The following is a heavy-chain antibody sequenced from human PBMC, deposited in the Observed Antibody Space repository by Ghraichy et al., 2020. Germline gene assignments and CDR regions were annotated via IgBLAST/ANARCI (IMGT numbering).Heavy chain of an antibody. V-gene: IGHV4-59*01. J-gene: IGHJ6*02. CDR2: IYYSGST. CDR3: ARTSPLENYHYYGMDV. Sequence: SETLSLTCTVSGGSISIYYWSWIRQPPGKGLEWIGCIYYSGSTNYNPSLKSRVTISVDTSTNQFSLKLSSVNAADTAVYYCARTSPLENYHYYGMDVWGQGTTVTV. CDR1: GGSISIYY.